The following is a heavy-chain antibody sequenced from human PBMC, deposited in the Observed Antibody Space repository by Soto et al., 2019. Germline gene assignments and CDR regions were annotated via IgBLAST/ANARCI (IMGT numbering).Heavy chain of an antibody. CDR3: AREVEVGAAAANNWFDP. J-gene: IGHJ5*02. V-gene: IGHV4-61*08. Sequence: PSETLSLTWTVSGGSISSGDYYWSWIRQPPGKGLEWIGYIYYSGSTNYNPSLKSRVTISVDTSKNQFSLKLSSVTAADTAVYYCAREVEVGAAAANNWFDPWGQGTLVTVSS. CDR2: IYYSGST. CDR1: GGSISSGDYY. D-gene: IGHD6-13*01.